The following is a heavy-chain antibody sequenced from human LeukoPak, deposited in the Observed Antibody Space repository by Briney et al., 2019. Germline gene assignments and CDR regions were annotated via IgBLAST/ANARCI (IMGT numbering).Heavy chain of an antibody. V-gene: IGHV3-7*01. CDR2: IKQDGSEK. CDR1: GFTFSSYW. Sequence: PGGSLRLSCAASGFTFSSYWMSWVRQAPGKGLEWVANIKQDGSEKYYVDSVKGRFTTSRDNAKNSLYLQMNSLRAEDTAVYYCARDRGGSSYYFDYWGQGTLVTVSS. D-gene: IGHD1-26*01. CDR3: ARDRGGSSYYFDY. J-gene: IGHJ4*02.